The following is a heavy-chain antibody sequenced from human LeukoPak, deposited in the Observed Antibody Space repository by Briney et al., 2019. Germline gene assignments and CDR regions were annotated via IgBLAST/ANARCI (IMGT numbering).Heavy chain of an antibody. Sequence: SETLSLTCTVSGGSISSYYWSWIRQPPGKGLEWIGYIYYSGSTNYNPSLKSRVTISVDTSKNQFSLKQTSVTAADTAVYYCARDRRLSHTYYDGMYVWGQGTTVTVSS. J-gene: IGHJ6*02. D-gene: IGHD3-16*01. CDR1: GGSISSYY. CDR2: IYYSGST. V-gene: IGHV4-59*12. CDR3: ARDRRLSHTYYDGMYV.